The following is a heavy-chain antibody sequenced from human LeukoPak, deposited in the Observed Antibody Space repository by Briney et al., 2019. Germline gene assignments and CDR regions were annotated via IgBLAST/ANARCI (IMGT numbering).Heavy chain of an antibody. Sequence: GESLKISCKGSGYSFTSYWIGWVRQMPGKGLEWMGIIFPGDSDTRYRPSLQGQVTISVDKSIDTAFLQWSSLKASDSAIYYCARLTSFADLLTATRRSWFDPWGQGTLVTVSS. CDR2: IFPGDSDT. D-gene: IGHD2-21*02. CDR3: ARLTSFADLLTATRRSWFDP. J-gene: IGHJ5*02. CDR1: GYSFTSYW. V-gene: IGHV5-51*01.